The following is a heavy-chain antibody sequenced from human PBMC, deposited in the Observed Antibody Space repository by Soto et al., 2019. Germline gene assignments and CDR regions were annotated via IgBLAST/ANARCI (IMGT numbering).Heavy chain of an antibody. CDR2: IIPIFGTA. CDR3: ARGRGYSYGYFRYYYYGMDV. D-gene: IGHD5-18*01. V-gene: IGHV1-69*13. CDR1: GGTFSIYA. J-gene: IGHJ6*02. Sequence: ASVNVSCKASGGTFSIYAISWVRQAPGQGLEWMGGIIPIFGTANYAQKFQGRVTITADESTSTAYMELSSLRSEDTAVYYCARGRGYSYGYFRYYYYGMDVWGQGTTVTVSS.